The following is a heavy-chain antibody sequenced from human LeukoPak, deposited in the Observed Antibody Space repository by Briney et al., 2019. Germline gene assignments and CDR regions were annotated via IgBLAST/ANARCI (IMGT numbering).Heavy chain of an antibody. Sequence: PGRSLRLSCAASGFTFNDYAMHWVRQAPGKGLEWVSGIGWNSHIIGYEDSVKGRFTISRDNARNSLSLQMNSLRAEDTAFYYCAKDRDSSGFAPYFDYWGQGIRVTVSS. CDR3: AKDRDSSGFAPYFDY. D-gene: IGHD3-22*01. V-gene: IGHV3-9*01. J-gene: IGHJ4*02. CDR2: IGWNSHII. CDR1: GFTFNDYA.